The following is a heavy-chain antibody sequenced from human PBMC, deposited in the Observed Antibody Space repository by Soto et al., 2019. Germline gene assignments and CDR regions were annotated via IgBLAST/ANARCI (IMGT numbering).Heavy chain of an antibody. V-gene: IGHV3-53*01. CDR1: GFTVSSNY. D-gene: IGHD2-15*01. Sequence: PGGSLRLSCVASGFTVSSNYMSWVRQAPGKGLEWVSVIYSGGSTYYADSVKGRFTISRDNSKNTLYLQMNSLRAEDTAVYYCARARCSGGSCYYPVDWFDPWGQGTLVTVSS. J-gene: IGHJ5*02. CDR2: IYSGGST. CDR3: ARARCSGGSCYYPVDWFDP.